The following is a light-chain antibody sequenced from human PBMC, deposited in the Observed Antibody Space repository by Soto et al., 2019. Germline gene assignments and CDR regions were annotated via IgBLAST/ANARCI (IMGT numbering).Light chain of an antibody. CDR3: SSYTSSNTQV. V-gene: IGLV2-14*01. CDR2: DVS. J-gene: IGLJ1*01. Sequence: SVLTQPASGSGSPGESITISCTGTSTDVGGYDYVSWFQQHPGRAPKLIIYDVSIRPSGVSNRFSGSKSGNTASLIISGLQAEDETDYYCSSYTSSNTQVFGTGTKVTVL. CDR1: STDVGGYDY.